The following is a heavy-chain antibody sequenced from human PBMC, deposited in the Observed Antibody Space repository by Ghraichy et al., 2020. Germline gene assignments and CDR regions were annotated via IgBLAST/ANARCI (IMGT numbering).Heavy chain of an antibody. D-gene: IGHD2-15*01. J-gene: IGHJ4*02. Sequence: GESLNISCAASGFTISSYGMSWVRQAPGKGLEWVSRISGSGESTNYADSVKGRFTISRDNFKNTLYLQMNSLRAEDTAVYYCAKWSCSDGRCYFDYWGQGTMVTVSS. V-gene: IGHV3-23*01. CDR3: AKWSCSDGRCYFDY. CDR1: GFTISSYG. CDR2: ISGSGEST.